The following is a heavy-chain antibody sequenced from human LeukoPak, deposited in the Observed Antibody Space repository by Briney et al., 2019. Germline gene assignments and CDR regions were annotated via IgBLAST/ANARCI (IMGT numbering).Heavy chain of an antibody. Sequence: GGSLRLSCAASGFTFSSYAMSWVRQAPGKGLEWVSAISGSGGSTYYADSVKGRFTISRDNSKNTLYQQMNSLRAEDTAVYYCAKNPEYDFWSGDVDYWGQGTLVTVSS. D-gene: IGHD3-3*01. J-gene: IGHJ4*02. CDR2: ISGSGGST. V-gene: IGHV3-23*01. CDR3: AKNPEYDFWSGDVDY. CDR1: GFTFSSYA.